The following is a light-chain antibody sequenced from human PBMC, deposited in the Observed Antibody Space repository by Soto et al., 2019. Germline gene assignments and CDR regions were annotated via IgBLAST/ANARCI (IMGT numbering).Light chain of an antibody. CDR1: SSDFGGYDF. Sequence: QSVLTQPASVSGSPGQSITISCTGTSSDFGGYDFVSWHQQRPGKAPKLMIYDVTNRPSGVSNRFSGSKSGNTASLTISALQAEDEADYYCCSFTSSDTHVFGTGTKLTVL. V-gene: IGLV2-14*01. J-gene: IGLJ1*01. CDR2: DVT. CDR3: CSFTSSDTHV.